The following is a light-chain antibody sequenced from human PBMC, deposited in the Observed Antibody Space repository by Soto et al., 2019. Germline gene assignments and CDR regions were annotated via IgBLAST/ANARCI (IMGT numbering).Light chain of an antibody. Sequence: QSVLTQPPSASGTPGQRVTISCSGSSSNIGSNYVYWYQQLPGTAPKLLIYRNNQRPSGVTDRFSGSKSGTSASLAISGLRSEDEADYYCAAWDDSLSVPYVFGTGTKVTVL. CDR1: SSNIGSNY. V-gene: IGLV1-47*01. J-gene: IGLJ1*01. CDR2: RNN. CDR3: AAWDDSLSVPYV.